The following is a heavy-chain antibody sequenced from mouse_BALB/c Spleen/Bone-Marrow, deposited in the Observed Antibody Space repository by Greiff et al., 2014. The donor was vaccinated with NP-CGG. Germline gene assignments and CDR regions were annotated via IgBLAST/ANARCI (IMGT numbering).Heavy chain of an antibody. D-gene: IGHD3-1*01. CDR3: TTLARNKFDY. J-gene: IGHJ2*01. Sequence: EVQLQQSGTVLARPGAAVKMSCKASGYTFSNYWMHWVKQRPGQGLEWIGTIYPGNSDTTYNQKFKGKATLTAVTSTSTAYMELSSLTNEDSAVYYCTTLARNKFDYWGQGTTLTVSP. CDR2: IYPGNSDT. CDR1: GYTFSNYW. V-gene: IGHV1-5*01.